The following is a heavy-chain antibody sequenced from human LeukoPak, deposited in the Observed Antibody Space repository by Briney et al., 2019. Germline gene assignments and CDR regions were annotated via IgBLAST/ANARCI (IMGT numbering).Heavy chain of an antibody. Sequence: GGSLRLSCAASGFTFSSYAMNWVRQAPGKGLEWVSSGHSDGTTYYADSVKGRFTVSRDNSKNTLSLQMDSLRAEDTAVYYCAKGSRIAARPTIWFDSWGQGTLVTVSS. D-gene: IGHD6-6*01. CDR1: GFTFSSYA. CDR3: AKGSRIAARPTIWFDS. J-gene: IGHJ5*01. CDR2: SGHSDGTT. V-gene: IGHV3-23*01.